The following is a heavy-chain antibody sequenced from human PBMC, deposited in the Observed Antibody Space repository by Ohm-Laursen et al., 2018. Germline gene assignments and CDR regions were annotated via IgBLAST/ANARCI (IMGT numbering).Heavy chain of an antibody. CDR3: ARQSPSRNYYDDSGYYGPFDF. CDR1: GYTFTGYY. D-gene: IGHD3-22*01. CDR2: INPNSGGT. V-gene: IGHV1-2*02. J-gene: IGHJ4*01. Sequence: SVKVSCKASGYTFTGYYMHWVRQAPGQGLEWMGWINPNSGGTNYAQKFQGRVTMTRDTSISTAYMELSRLRSDDTAVYYCARQSPSRNYYDDSGYYGPFDFWGQGTLVTVSS.